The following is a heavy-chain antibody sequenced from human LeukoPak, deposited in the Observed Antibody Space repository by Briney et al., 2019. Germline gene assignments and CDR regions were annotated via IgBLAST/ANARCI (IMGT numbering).Heavy chain of an antibody. V-gene: IGHV4-34*01. D-gene: IGHD6-13*01. CDR3: ARTRSSSWNRAYYFDY. CDR1: GGSFSGYY. Sequence: PSETLSLTCAVYGGSFSGYYWSWIRQPPGKGLEWIGEINHSGSTNYNPSLKSRVTISVDTSKNQFSLKLSSVTAADTAVYCCARTRSSSWNRAYYFDYWGQGTLVTVSS. J-gene: IGHJ4*02. CDR2: INHSGST.